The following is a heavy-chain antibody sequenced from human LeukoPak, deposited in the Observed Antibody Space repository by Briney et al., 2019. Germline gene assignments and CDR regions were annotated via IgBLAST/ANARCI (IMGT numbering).Heavy chain of an antibody. D-gene: IGHD6-19*01. J-gene: IGHJ4*02. V-gene: IGHV1-18*01. CDR1: GYTFTNYG. CDR2: ISAYNGNT. Sequence: ASVKVSCKASGYTFTNYGITWVRQAPGQGLEWMGWISAYNGNTNYAQKLQGRVTMTTDTSTSTAYMELRSLTSDDTAVYYCARDLQVMSSGWYGPHWGQGTLVTVSS. CDR3: ARDLQVMSSGWYGPH.